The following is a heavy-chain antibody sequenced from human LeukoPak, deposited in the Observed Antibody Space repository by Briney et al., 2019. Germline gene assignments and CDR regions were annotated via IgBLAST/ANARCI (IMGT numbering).Heavy chain of an antibody. J-gene: IGHJ4*02. Sequence: GGSLRLSCAPSGFTFSSYAMSWVRQAPGKGLEWVSAISGSGGSTYYADSVKGRFTISRDNSKNTLYLQMNSLRAEDTAVYYCANSATQALSFDYWGQGTLVTVSS. V-gene: IGHV3-23*01. CDR3: ANSATQALSFDY. CDR1: GFTFSSYA. CDR2: ISGSGGST.